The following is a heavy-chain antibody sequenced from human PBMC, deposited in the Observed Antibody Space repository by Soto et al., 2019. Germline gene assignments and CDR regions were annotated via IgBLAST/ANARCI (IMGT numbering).Heavy chain of an antibody. CDR2: INPDGSST. V-gene: IGHV3-74*01. CDR3: ARVHSLDYYGMDV. D-gene: IGHD5-18*01. Sequence: SGGSLRLSCAASGFTFSSYWMHWVRQAPGKGLVWVSRINPDGSSTSYADSVKGRFTISRDNAKNTLYLQMNSLRVEDTALYYCARVHSLDYYGMDVWGQGTTVTVSS. CDR1: GFTFSSYW. J-gene: IGHJ6*02.